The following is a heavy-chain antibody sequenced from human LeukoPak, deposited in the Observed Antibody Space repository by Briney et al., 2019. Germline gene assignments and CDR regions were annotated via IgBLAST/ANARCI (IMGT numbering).Heavy chain of an antibody. CDR1: GYTFTGYY. J-gene: IGHJ1*01. CDR3: ARGYYDSSDFEYFQH. D-gene: IGHD3-22*01. Sequence: WASVKVSCKASGYTFTGYYLHWVRQAPGQGLEWMGWIHPNSGGTNYAQKFQGRVTMTRDTSISTVYMELSRLRSDDTAVFFCARGYYDSSDFEYFQHWGQGTLVTVSS. CDR2: IHPNSGGT. V-gene: IGHV1-2*02.